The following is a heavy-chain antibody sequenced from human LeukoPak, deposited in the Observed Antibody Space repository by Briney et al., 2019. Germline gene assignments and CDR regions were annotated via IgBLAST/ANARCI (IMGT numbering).Heavy chain of an antibody. CDR2: VRLKADSYST. Sequence: PGGSLRLSCAASGFTFNDAWMDWVRQAPGKGLEWVGRVRLKADSYSTDYGASVKGRFTISRDDSKSSMYLQMNSLEVEDTAVYYCAGIRGEIVYWGQGTLVTVSS. CDR3: AGIRGEIVY. V-gene: IGHV3-72*01. CDR1: GFTFNDAW. J-gene: IGHJ4*02. D-gene: IGHD3-10*01.